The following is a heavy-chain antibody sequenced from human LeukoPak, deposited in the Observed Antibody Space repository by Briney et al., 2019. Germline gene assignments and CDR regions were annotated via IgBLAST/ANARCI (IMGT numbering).Heavy chain of an antibody. V-gene: IGHV4-38-2*02. D-gene: IGHD5-12*01. CDR1: GYSISSGYY. Sequence: SETLSLTCTVSGYSISSGYYWGWIRQPPGKGLEWIGSIYHSGSTYYNPSLKSRVTISVDTSKNQFSLKLSSVTAADTAVYYCARGYTYYFDYWGQGTLVTVSS. CDR3: ARGYTYYFDY. CDR2: IYHSGST. J-gene: IGHJ4*02.